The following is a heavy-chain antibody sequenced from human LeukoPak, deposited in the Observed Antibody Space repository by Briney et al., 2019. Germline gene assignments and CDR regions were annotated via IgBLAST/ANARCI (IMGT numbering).Heavy chain of an antibody. D-gene: IGHD6-19*01. CDR2: IYYSGRT. CDR3: ARHGPYNSAWFSHAFDI. CDR1: GGSISSRRDY. J-gene: IGHJ3*02. Sequence: SETLSLTCTVSGGSISSRRDYWGWHRQPPGRGVGWVGSIYYSGRTHYKTSLKSRVTMSIGTSKNPFSLQLSSVTGADTAVYYCARHGPYNSAWFSHAFDIWGQGTMVTVSS. V-gene: IGHV4-39*01.